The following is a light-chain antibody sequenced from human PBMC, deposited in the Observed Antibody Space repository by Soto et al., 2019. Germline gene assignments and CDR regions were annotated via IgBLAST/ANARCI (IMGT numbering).Light chain of an antibody. CDR2: LGS. Sequence: EIVVTQSPLSLPVTPGEPASISCRSSQSLMHTNGYNYLDWYRQKPGQSPQLLIYLGSNRASGVPDRFSGSGSGKDFTLKISRVEADDVVVYYCMQQLQARTFGQGTKVEIK. V-gene: IGKV2-28*01. CDR3: MQQLQART. J-gene: IGKJ1*01. CDR1: QSLMHTNGYNY.